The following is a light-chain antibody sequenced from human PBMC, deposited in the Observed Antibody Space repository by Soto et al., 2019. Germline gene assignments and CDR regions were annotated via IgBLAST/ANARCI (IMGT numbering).Light chain of an antibody. J-gene: IGLJ2*01. Sequence: QSVLTQPPSASGTPGQRVTISCSGSSSNIGSNTVNWYQQLPGTAPKILIYSNNQRPSGVPDRFSGSKSGTSASLAISGLQSDDEADYYCAAWDYSLNGREFGGGTKLTVL. CDR1: SSNIGSNT. CDR3: AAWDYSLNGRE. CDR2: SNN. V-gene: IGLV1-44*01.